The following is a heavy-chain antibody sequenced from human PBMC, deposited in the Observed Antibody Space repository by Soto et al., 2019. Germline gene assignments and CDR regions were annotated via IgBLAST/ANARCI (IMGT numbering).Heavy chain of an antibody. CDR3: VRGIPIFGVVVP. V-gene: IGHV1-8*01. CDR1: GYTFTSYD. J-gene: IGHJ4*02. CDR2: MNPNSGNT. D-gene: IGHD3-3*01. Sequence: QVQLVQSGAEVKKPGASVKVSCKASGYTFTSYDINWVRQATGQGLEWMGWMNPNSGNTGYAQKFQGRVTMTRNTAISTAYMELSSLRSEDPAVYYCVRGIPIFGVVVPGGQGTLVTVPS.